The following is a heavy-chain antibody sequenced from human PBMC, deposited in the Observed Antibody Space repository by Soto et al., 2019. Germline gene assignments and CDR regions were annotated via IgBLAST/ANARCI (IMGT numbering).Heavy chain of an antibody. Sequence: PSETLSLTCAVYGGSFSGYYWSWIRQPPGKGLEWIGEINHSGSTNYNPSLKSRVTISVDTSKNQFSLKLSSVTAADTAVYYCARGPKLNYWGQGTLVTVYS. CDR3: ARGPKLNY. CDR1: GGSFSGYY. J-gene: IGHJ4*02. V-gene: IGHV4-34*01. CDR2: INHSGST.